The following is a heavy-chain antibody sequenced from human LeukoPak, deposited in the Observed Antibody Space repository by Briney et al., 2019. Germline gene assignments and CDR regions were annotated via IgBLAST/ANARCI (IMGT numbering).Heavy chain of an antibody. Sequence: GGSLRLSCAASGFTFSSYEINWVRQAPGKGLEWVSYISSSGSTIKYADSVKGRFTISRGNAKNSLYLQMNSLRAEDTAVYYCARDSPRGQWELPPPFDYWGQGTLVTVSS. CDR2: ISSSGSTI. D-gene: IGHD1-26*01. V-gene: IGHV3-48*03. CDR1: GFTFSSYE. J-gene: IGHJ4*02. CDR3: ARDSPRGQWELPPPFDY.